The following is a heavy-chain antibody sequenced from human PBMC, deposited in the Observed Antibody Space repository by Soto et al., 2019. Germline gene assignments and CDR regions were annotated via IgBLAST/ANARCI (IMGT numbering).Heavy chain of an antibody. D-gene: IGHD3-16*01. CDR3: AKGDYIMITFGGVKWDY. Sequence: PGGSLRLSCAASGLSFSSYAMSWVRQAPGKGLEWVSAISGSGGSTNYADSVKGRFTISRDNSKNTLYLQMSSLRAEDTAVYYCAKGDYIMITFGGVKWDYWGQGTLVTVSS. CDR1: GLSFSSYA. CDR2: ISGSGGST. V-gene: IGHV3-23*01. J-gene: IGHJ4*02.